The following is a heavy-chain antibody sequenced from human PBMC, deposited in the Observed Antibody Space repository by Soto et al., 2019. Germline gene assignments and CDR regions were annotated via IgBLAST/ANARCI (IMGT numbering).Heavy chain of an antibody. CDR3: ARANSNSPQRHFDY. Sequence: PSETLSLTCTVSGRSISSYYWNWIRQPPGKGLEWIGFLYYGGSAHFDPSLKSRVTISGDTSKNQFSLKLTSVSAADTAMYYCARANSNSPQRHFDYWGQGTLVTVSS. CDR1: GRSISSYY. V-gene: IGHV4-59*12. CDR2: LYYGGSA. D-gene: IGHD4-4*01. J-gene: IGHJ4*02.